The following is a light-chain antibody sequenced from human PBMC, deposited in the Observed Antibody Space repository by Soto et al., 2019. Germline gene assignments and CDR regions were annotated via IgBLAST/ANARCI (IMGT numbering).Light chain of an antibody. CDR2: GVS. CDR3: QQYCSSLRALT. CDR1: KSGPSSF. V-gene: IGKV3-20*01. Sequence: DMVLTQSPGTLSLSPEERATLSCRASKSGPSSFLAWYQQKPRQAPRLRIYGVSSSDTGIQYRFSGSGSGTDFTLNINSLEHYDCGVYYLQQYCSSLRALTFGRGTRVEIK. J-gene: IGKJ1*01.